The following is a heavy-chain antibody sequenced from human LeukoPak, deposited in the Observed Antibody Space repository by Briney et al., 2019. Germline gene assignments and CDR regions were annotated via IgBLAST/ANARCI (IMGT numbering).Heavy chain of an antibody. D-gene: IGHD4-17*01. CDR2: IKSKTDGGTT. CDR1: GIPFSDYY. Sequence: GGSLRLSCVVSGIPFSDYYMNWIRKAPGKGLEWVGRIKSKTDGGTTDYAEPVKGRFTISRDDSKNTLCLQMNFLKTEDTALYYCAAVSVDYGDSSFDFWGQGTLVTVSS. CDR3: AAVSVDYGDSSFDF. J-gene: IGHJ4*02. V-gene: IGHV3-15*01.